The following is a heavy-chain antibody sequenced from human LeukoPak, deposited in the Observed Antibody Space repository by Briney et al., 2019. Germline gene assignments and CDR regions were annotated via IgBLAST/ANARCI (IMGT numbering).Heavy chain of an antibody. CDR3: ASISEVWSGYYTVHLDY. J-gene: IGHJ4*02. D-gene: IGHD3-3*01. CDR2: INPNSGDT. V-gene: IGHV1-2*02. Sequence: ASVKVSCKTSGYTFTDYYMHWVRQAPGQGLEWMGRINPNSGDTNYAQKFLGRVTMTRDTSISTAYMELSSLTSDDTAVYYCASISEVWSGYYTVHLDYWGQGTLVTVSS. CDR1: GYTFTDYY.